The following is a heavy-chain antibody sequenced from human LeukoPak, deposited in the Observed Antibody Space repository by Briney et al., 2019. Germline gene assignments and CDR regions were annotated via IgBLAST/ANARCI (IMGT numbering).Heavy chain of an antibody. V-gene: IGHV3-23*01. CDR2: ISGSGGST. CDR1: GLTFSSYA. CDR3: AKDLLNYYDSSGYYGTTNFDY. Sequence: GGSLRLSCAASGLTFSSYAMSWVRQAPGKGLEWVSAISGSGGSTYYADSVKGRFTISRDNSKNTLYLQMNILRAEDTAVYYCAKDLLNYYDSSGYYGTTNFDYWGQGTLVTVSS. D-gene: IGHD3-22*01. J-gene: IGHJ4*02.